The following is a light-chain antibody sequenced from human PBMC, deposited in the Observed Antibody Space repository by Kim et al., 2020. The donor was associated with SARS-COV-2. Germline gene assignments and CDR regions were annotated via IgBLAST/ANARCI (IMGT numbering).Light chain of an antibody. CDR1: NIGSDS. Sequence: SYELTQPPSVSVAPGKTASITCGGDNIGSDSVHWYQQKPGQAPVLVIYYNSARPSGIPERFSGSNSGNTATLTISRVEAGDEADFYCQVWDSSTDHWVFGGGTKLTVL. J-gene: IGLJ3*02. CDR3: QVWDSSTDHWV. CDR2: YNS. V-gene: IGLV3-21*04.